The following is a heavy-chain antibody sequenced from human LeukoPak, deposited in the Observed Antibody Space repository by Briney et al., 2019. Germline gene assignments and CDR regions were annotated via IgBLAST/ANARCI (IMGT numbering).Heavy chain of an antibody. Sequence: GGSLRLSCAASGFTFSGYAMSWVRQAPGKGLEWVSAISGSGGSTYYADSVKGRFTISRDNSKNTLYLQMNSLRAEDTAVYYCAKDGLPSDGDYGPFRYYYGMDVWGQGTTVTVSS. J-gene: IGHJ6*02. D-gene: IGHD4-17*01. CDR3: AKDGLPSDGDYGPFRYYYGMDV. CDR1: GFTFSGYA. CDR2: ISGSGGST. V-gene: IGHV3-23*01.